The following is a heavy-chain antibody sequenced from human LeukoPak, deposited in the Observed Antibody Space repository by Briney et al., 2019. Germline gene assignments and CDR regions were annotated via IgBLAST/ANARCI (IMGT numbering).Heavy chain of an antibody. CDR1: GFTFSSYS. CDR3: ARARNGYNSRAFDI. J-gene: IGHJ3*02. CDR2: ISSSSSYI. D-gene: IGHD5-24*01. Sequence: SGGSLRLSCAASGFTFSSYSMNWVRQAPGKGLEWVSSISSSSSYIYYADSVKGRFTISRDNAKNSLYLQMNSLRAEDTAVYYCARARNGYNSRAFDIWGQGTMVTVSS. V-gene: IGHV3-21*01.